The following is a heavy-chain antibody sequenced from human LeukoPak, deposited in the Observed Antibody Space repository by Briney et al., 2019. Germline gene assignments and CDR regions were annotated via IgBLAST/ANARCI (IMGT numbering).Heavy chain of an antibody. CDR1: GFSFSTKY. CDR2: IYSGADT. V-gene: IGHV3-53*01. J-gene: IGHJ2*01. Sequence: GGSLTLSCAPSGFSFSTKYMNWVRQAPGKGLEWVSIIYSGADTYYADSVKGRFTISRDTSKNTLFLHMNNLRVEDTAVYYCARVGDHYHWYLDLWGRGTLVSVSS. D-gene: IGHD3-10*01. CDR3: ARVGDHYHWYLDL.